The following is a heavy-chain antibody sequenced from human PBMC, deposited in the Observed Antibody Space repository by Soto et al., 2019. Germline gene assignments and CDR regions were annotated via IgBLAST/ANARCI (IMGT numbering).Heavy chain of an antibody. J-gene: IGHJ3*02. D-gene: IGHD3-10*01. CDR3: AKGALYASGSYYGDGFDI. CDR2: ISTSGGST. V-gene: IGHV3-23*01. CDR1: GFTFSRYG. Sequence: PGGSLRLSCAASGFTFSRYGMGWVRQAPGKGLEWVSGISTSGGSTYYADSVKGRFSISRDNSKNTLYLQMNSLRAEDTAAYFCAKGALYASGSYYGDGFDIWGQGTMVTVSS.